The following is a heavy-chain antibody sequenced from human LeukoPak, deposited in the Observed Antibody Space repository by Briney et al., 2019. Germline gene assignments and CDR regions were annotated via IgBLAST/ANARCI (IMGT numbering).Heavy chain of an antibody. CDR3: ARDLDPPIDYGDYITDY. CDR1: GFTFSSYG. J-gene: IGHJ4*02. D-gene: IGHD4-17*01. CDR2: ISYDGSTK. Sequence: GRSLRLSCAASGFTFSSYGMHWVRQAPGKGLEWVTVISYDGSTKYYADSVRGRFTISRDNSKDTVYLQMRSLRPEDTAVYYCARDLDPPIDYGDYITDYWGQGTLVTVSS. V-gene: IGHV3-30*03.